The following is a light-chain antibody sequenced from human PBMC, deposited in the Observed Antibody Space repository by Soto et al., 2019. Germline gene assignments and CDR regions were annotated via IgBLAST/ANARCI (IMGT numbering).Light chain of an antibody. V-gene: IGLV1-44*01. CDR2: SNN. CDR3: AAWDGSLNGVV. Sequence: QSVLTQPPSASGTPGQRVTISCSGSSSNIGSYTVNWYQQLPGTAPKLLIYSNNQRPSGVPDRFSGSKSGTSASLAISGLPFEDEADYYCAAWDGSLNGVVFGGGTKLTVL. J-gene: IGLJ2*01. CDR1: SSNIGSYT.